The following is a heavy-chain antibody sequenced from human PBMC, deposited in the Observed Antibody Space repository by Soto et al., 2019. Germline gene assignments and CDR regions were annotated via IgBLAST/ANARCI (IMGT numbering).Heavy chain of an antibody. CDR3: AKDRDVHNSVWDAFDV. V-gene: IGHV3-23*01. D-gene: IGHD1-20*01. CDR2: IGGGDDDR. J-gene: IGHJ3*01. CDR1: GFTFNYFA. Sequence: EVQLLESGGGLVQPGGSLRLSCAASGFTFNYFAMSWVRQAPGKGLEWVSSIGGGDDDRFYPDSVKGRFTISRDNSKNTVYLQMTNLRAEDTALYFCAKDRDVHNSVWDAFDVWGQRTVVTVSS.